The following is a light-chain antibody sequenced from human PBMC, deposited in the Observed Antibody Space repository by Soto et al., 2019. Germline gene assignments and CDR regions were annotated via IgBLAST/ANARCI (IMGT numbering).Light chain of an antibody. Sequence: GLTQYPAPLSLSPGERATLSCRASQSVSSYLAWYQQKPGQAPRLLIYDASNRATGIPARFSGSGSGTDFTLTISSLEPEDFAVYYCQQRSNWPRTFGQGTRLEI. CDR2: DAS. V-gene: IGKV3-11*01. J-gene: IGKJ5*01. CDR1: QSVSSY. CDR3: QQRSNWPRT.